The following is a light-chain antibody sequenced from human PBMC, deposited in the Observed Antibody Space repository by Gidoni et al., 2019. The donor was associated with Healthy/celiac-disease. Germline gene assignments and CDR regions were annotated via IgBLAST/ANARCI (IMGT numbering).Light chain of an antibody. CDR3: QQYDNLRLT. Sequence: DIQMAQAPSSLSASVGDRVNNTCQVSPDIINYLHWYQQKPGKAPKLLIYDASNLETGVPSRFSGSGSGTDFTFTISSLQPEDFATYYCQQYDNLRLTFGGGTKVEIK. V-gene: IGKV1-33*01. CDR1: PDIINY. CDR2: DAS. J-gene: IGKJ4*01.